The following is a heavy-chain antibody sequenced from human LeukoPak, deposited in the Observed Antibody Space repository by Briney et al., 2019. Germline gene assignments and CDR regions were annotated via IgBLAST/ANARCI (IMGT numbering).Heavy chain of an antibody. V-gene: IGHV4-34*01. CDR2: INHSGST. Sequence: GSLRLSCAASGFTFTTYWMGWVRQPPGKGLEWIGEINHSGSTNYNPSLKSRVTISVDTSKNQFSLKLSSVTAADTAVYYCASGLIAAAAPFDPWGQGTLVTVSS. CDR1: GFTFTTYW. CDR3: ASGLIAAAAPFDP. D-gene: IGHD6-13*01. J-gene: IGHJ5*02.